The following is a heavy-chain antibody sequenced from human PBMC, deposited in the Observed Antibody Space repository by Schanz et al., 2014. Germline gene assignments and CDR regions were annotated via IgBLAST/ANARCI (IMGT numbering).Heavy chain of an antibody. V-gene: IGHV1-69*04. Sequence: QVQLVQSGAEVKKPGSSMKVSCKASGGTFSTYPINWLRQAPGQGLEWMGRIIPVLAIADYAQKFQGRVTITADKSTSTASMELSSLRSEDTAVYYCARDRDQWDGNYLDYWGQGTLVTVSS. CDR1: GGTFSTYP. CDR2: IIPVLAIA. J-gene: IGHJ4*02. CDR3: ARDRDQWDGNYLDY. D-gene: IGHD1-26*01.